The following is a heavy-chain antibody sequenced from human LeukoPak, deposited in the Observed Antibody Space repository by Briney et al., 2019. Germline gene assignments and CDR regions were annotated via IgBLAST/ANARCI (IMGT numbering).Heavy chain of an antibody. D-gene: IGHD4-17*01. J-gene: IGHJ6*03. CDR3: ARHNGGHDYGDTSQQYYYYYYMDV. CDR2: IYPGDSDT. CDR1: GYSFTSYW. Sequence: GESLKISCKGSGYSFTSYWIGWVRQMPGKGLEWMGIIYPGDSDTRYSPSFQGQVTISADKSISTAYLQWSSLKASDTAMYYCARHNGGHDYGDTSQQYYYYYYMDVWGKGTTVTVSS. V-gene: IGHV5-51*01.